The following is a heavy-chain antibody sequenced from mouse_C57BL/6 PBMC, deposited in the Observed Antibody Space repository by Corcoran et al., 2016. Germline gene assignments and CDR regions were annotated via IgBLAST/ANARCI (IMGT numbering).Heavy chain of an antibody. J-gene: IGHJ3*01. CDR3: ARWAYGSSYGFAY. CDR1: GYTFTDYY. V-gene: IGHV1-26*01. Sequence: EVQLQQSGPELVQPGASVKISCKASGYTFTDYYMNWVKQSHGKSLEWIGDINPNNGGTSYNQKFKGKATLTVDKSSSTAYMELRSLTSEDSAVYYCARWAYGSSYGFAYWGQGTLVTVSA. CDR2: INPNNGGT. D-gene: IGHD1-1*01.